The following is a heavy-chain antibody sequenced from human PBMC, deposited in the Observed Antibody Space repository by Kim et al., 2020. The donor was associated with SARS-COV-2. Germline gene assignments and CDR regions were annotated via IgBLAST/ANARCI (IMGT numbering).Heavy chain of an antibody. CDR2: IYPDDSDT. CDR3: AKTSRTGLATGYFYM. J-gene: IGHJ6*03. CDR1: GYTFYKYW. Sequence: GESLTLSCQGSGYTFYKYWVAGVRRTPDKGLEWVGIIYPDDSDTKYSPSFQGRVIISADTSSSTAFLQWRSLQASDTAMYYCAKTSRTGLATGYFYM. V-gene: IGHV5-51*01.